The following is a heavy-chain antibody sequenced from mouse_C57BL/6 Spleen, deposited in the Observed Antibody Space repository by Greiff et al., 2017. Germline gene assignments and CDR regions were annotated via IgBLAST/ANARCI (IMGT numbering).Heavy chain of an antibody. Sequence: QVQLQQPGAELVKPGASVKVSCKASGYTFTTSWMHWVKQRPGQGLEWIGRIHPSDGDTNYNQKFKGKATLTVDKSSSTAYMQLSSLTSDDSAVYYCALSPITTVVATGDGWGKGTTLTVAS. V-gene: IGHV1-74*01. D-gene: IGHD1-1*01. J-gene: IGHJ2*01. CDR3: ALSPITTVVATGDG. CDR1: GYTFTTSW. CDR2: IHPSDGDT.